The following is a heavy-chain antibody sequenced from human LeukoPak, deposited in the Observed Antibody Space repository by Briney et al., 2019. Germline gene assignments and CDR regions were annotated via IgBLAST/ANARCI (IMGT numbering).Heavy chain of an antibody. J-gene: IGHJ4*02. CDR2: ISGSGGST. Sequence: ETLSLTCAVYGGSFSGYYWSWIRQPPGKGLEWVSAISGSGGSTYYADSVKGRFTISRDNSKNTLYLQMNSLRAEDTAVYYCAKDLVRDYTGGVDYWGQGTLVTVSS. D-gene: IGHD3-16*01. CDR1: GGSFSGYY. CDR3: AKDLVRDYTGGVDY. V-gene: IGHV3-23*01.